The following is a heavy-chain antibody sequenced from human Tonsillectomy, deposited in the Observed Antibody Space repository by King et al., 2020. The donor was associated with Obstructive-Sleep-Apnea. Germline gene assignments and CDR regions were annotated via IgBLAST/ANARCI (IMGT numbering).Heavy chain of an antibody. Sequence: VQLVESGAEVKKPGASVKVSCKASGYSFFSHSLSWVRQAPGQGLQWMGWVSVHNGNTYYAQKFQGRVNMTTDTSTSTAYMEMRSLRSDDTAVYYCARIIQPAAGTSGYFDNWGQGTLVTVSS. V-gene: IGHV1-18*04. J-gene: IGHJ4*02. D-gene: IGHD6-13*01. CDR1: GYSFFSHS. CDR3: ARIIQPAAGTSGYFDN. CDR2: VSVHNGNT.